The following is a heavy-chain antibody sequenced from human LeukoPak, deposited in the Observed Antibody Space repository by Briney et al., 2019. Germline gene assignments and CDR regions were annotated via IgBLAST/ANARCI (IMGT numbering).Heavy chain of an antibody. V-gene: IGHV4-59*08. CDR2: IYYSGST. CDR3: ARHSQSNGPWDS. D-gene: IGHD2-8*01. Sequence: PSETLSLTCTVSGGSISSYYWSWIRQPPGKELDWIGYIYYSGSTNYNPSLKSRVTISVDTSKNQFSLKLSSVTAADTAVYYCARHSQSNGPWDSWGQGTLVTVSS. J-gene: IGHJ4*02. CDR1: GGSISSYY.